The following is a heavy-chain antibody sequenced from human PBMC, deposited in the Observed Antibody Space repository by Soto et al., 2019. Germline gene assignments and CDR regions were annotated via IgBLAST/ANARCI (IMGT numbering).Heavy chain of an antibody. CDR1: GFTFSSYG. V-gene: IGHV3-30*18. J-gene: IGHJ4*02. Sequence: PGGSLRLSCAASGFTFSSYGMHWVRQAPGKGLEWVAAISDSGSSTYYADSVKGRFTISRDNSKNTLYRQMNSLRAEDTAVYYCAKHGDPDFWSGYGSSATHYYYFDYWGQGTLVTVSS. CDR3: AKHGDPDFWSGYGSSATHYYYFDY. D-gene: IGHD3-3*01. CDR2: ISDSGSST.